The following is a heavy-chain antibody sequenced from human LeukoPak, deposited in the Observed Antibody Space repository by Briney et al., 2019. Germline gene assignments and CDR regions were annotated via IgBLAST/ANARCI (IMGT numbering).Heavy chain of an antibody. D-gene: IGHD1-26*01. CDR1: GFTFSSSA. CDR2: ISGSGGST. CDR3: AKDRVYIPTGSYYS. V-gene: IGHV3-23*01. J-gene: IGHJ4*02. Sequence: GGSLRLSCAAFGFTFSSSAMNWVRQAPGKGLEWVSAISGSGGSTYYADSVKGRFTISRDNSKNTLYLQMNSLRAEDTAVYYCAKDRVYIPTGSYYSWGQGTLVTVSS.